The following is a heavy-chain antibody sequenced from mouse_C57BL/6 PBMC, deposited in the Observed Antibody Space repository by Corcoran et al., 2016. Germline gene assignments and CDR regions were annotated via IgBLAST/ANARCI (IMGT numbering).Heavy chain of an antibody. J-gene: IGHJ2*01. D-gene: IGHD2-4*01. CDR2: INPNNGGT. CDR3: ARAYDYAYYFDY. Sequence: EVQLQQSGPELVKPGASVKISCKASGYTFTDYYMNWVKQSHGKSLEWIGDINPNNGGTSYNQKFKGKATLTVDKSSSTAYMELRSLTSEDSAVYYCARAYDYAYYFDYWGQGTTLTVSS. V-gene: IGHV1-26*01. CDR1: GYTFTDYY.